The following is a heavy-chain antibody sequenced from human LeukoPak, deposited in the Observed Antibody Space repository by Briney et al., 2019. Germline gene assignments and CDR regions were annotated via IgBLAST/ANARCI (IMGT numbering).Heavy chain of an antibody. CDR3: AELGITMIGGV. J-gene: IGHJ6*04. D-gene: IGHD3-10*02. CDR1: GFSFTSYA. V-gene: IGHV3-30*02. CDR2: IRDDGNNT. Sequence: GGSLRLSCAASGFSFTSYAMHWVRQAPGKGLEWVAFIRDDGNNTHYADSVKGRFTISRDNAKNSLYLQMNSLRAEDTAVYYCAELGITMIGGVWGKGTTVTISS.